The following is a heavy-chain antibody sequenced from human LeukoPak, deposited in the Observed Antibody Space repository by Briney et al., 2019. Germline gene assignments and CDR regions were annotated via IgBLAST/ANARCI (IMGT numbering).Heavy chain of an antibody. CDR2: IYYSGST. CDR3: ATSIGHAFDI. D-gene: IGHD3-16*01. Sequence: PSETLSLTCSVSGGSISSSSYYWGWIRQPPGKGLEWVGYIYYSGSTYYNPSLKSRVTISVDTSKNHFSLKLSSVTAADTAVYYCATSIGHAFDIWGQGTLVTVSS. CDR1: GGSISSSSYY. V-gene: IGHV4-39*07. J-gene: IGHJ4*02.